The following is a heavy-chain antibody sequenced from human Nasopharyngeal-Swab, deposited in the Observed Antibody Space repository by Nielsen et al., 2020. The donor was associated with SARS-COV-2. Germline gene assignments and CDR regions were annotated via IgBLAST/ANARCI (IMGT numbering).Heavy chain of an antibody. CDR3: ARDDYGDYTGDY. D-gene: IGHD4-17*01. Sequence: ASVTVSCKASGYTFTSYGISWVRQAPGQGLEWIGWISAYNGNTNYAQKLQGRVTMTTDTSTSTAYMELRSLRSDDTAVYYCARDDYGDYTGDYWGQGTLVTVSS. V-gene: IGHV1-18*01. CDR2: ISAYNGNT. CDR1: GYTFTSYG. J-gene: IGHJ4*02.